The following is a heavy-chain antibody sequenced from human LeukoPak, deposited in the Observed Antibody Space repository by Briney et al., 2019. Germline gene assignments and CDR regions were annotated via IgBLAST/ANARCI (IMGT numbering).Heavy chain of an antibody. CDR2: INPNSGGT. V-gene: IGHV1-2*02. CDR1: GYTFTGYY. Sequence: ASVKVSCKASGYTFTGYYMHWVRQAPGHGLEWMGWINPNSGGTNYAQKFQGRVTMTRDTSISTAYMELSRLRSDDTAVYYCARPEGRLWWWPYWGQGTLVTVSS. D-gene: IGHD2-21*01. CDR3: ARPEGRLWWWPY. J-gene: IGHJ4*02.